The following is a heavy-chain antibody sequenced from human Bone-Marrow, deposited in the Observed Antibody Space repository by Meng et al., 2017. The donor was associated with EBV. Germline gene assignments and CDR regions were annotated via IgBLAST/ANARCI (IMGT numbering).Heavy chain of an antibody. CDR2: IYHSGST. V-gene: IGHV4-30-2*01. CDR3: ASSDCSSTSCYPRY. Sequence: QLETSSACMYTPFNTLSLHFACAGGSICSGGYSWSWIRQPPGKGLEWVGYIYHSGSTYYNPYLKSRVTISVDRSKNQFSLKLSFVTAADTAVYYCASSDCSSTSCYPRYWGQGTLVTVSS. J-gene: IGHJ4*02. CDR1: GGSICSGGYS. D-gene: IGHD2-2*01.